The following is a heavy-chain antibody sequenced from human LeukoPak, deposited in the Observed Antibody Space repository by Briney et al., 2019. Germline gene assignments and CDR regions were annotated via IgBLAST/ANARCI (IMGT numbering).Heavy chain of an antibody. J-gene: IGHJ4*02. CDR3: ARGGEVCSSTSCYRGHEY. CDR2: INPNSGGT. Sequence: ASVKVSCKASGYTFTGYFMHWVRQAPGQGLEWMGWINPNSGGTNYAQMFQGRVTMTRDTSISTAYMELSRLRSDDTAVYYCARGGEVCSSTSCYRGHEYWGQGTLVTVSS. D-gene: IGHD2-2*01. CDR1: GYTFTGYF. V-gene: IGHV1-2*02.